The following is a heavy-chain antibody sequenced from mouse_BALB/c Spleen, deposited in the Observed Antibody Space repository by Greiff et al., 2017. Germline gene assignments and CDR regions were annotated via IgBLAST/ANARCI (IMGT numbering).Heavy chain of an antibody. CDR1: GFSLTSYG. D-gene: IGHD2-14*01. Sequence: VQLQESGPGLVAPSQSLSITCTVSGFSLTSYGVHWVRQPPGKGLEWLGVIWAGGSTNYNSALMSRLSISKDNSKSQVFLKMNSLQTDDTAMYYCARDNYRYDGRFAYWGQGTLVTVSA. CDR2: IWAGGST. V-gene: IGHV2-9*02. J-gene: IGHJ3*01. CDR3: ARDNYRYDGRFAY.